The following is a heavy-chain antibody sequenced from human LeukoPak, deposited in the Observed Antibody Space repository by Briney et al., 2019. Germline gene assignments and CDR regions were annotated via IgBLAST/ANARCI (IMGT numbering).Heavy chain of an antibody. CDR2: ISYDGSSK. Sequence: GGSLRLSCAASGFTFSTYAMHWVRQAPGKGLEWVAVISYDGSSKNYGDSVKGRFTISRDNSKNTVYLQMNSLRVEDTALYYCARGIFTGGTYYGYWGQGTLVTVST. V-gene: IGHV3-30-3*01. D-gene: IGHD1-26*01. CDR3: ARGIFTGGTYYGY. J-gene: IGHJ4*02. CDR1: GFTFSTYA.